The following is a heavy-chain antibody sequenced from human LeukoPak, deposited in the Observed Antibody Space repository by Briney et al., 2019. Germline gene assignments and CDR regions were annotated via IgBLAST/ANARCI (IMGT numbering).Heavy chain of an antibody. J-gene: IGHJ3*01. CDR3: ARGAYTGFDV. CDR2: IGKSGDT. CDR1: GLSFSTYD. D-gene: IGHD5-12*01. Sequence: GGSLRLSRAASGLSFSTYDMHWVRQATGEGLEWVSGIGKSGDTYYVGSVKGRFTISRGNAKNSLYLQMNSLRSGDTAVYYCARGAYTGFDVWGQGTVVTVSS. V-gene: IGHV3-13*04.